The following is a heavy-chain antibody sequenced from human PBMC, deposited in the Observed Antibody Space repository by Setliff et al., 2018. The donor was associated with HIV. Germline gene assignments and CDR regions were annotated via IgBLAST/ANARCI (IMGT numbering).Heavy chain of an antibody. J-gene: IGHJ4*02. CDR2: IYTTGST. CDR1: GGSISSRSYY. V-gene: IGHV4-61*02. Sequence: SETLSLTCTVSGGSISSRSYYWSWLQQPAGKGLEWIGRIYTTGSTNYNPSLQSRVSISMDASKNKFSLKVTSVTSADTAVYYCAKGAGFYGDYTFDYWGQGNLVTVSS. CDR3: AKGAGFYGDYTFDY. D-gene: IGHD4-17*01.